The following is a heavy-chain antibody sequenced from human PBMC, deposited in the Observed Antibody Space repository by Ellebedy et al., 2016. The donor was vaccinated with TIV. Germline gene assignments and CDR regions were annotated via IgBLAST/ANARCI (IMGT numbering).Heavy chain of an antibody. J-gene: IGHJ2*01. V-gene: IGHV3-64D*09. CDR3: AVVAGSWYFDL. Sequence: GESLKISCSASGFTFSSFAMHWLRQGPGKRPEYVSAINGNGGSAFYADSVKGRFTVSRDNSKNTMFLQMSSLRAEDTALYYCAVVAGSWYFDLWGRGTLVTVSS. CDR1: GFTFSSFA. CDR2: INGNGGSA. D-gene: IGHD6-19*01.